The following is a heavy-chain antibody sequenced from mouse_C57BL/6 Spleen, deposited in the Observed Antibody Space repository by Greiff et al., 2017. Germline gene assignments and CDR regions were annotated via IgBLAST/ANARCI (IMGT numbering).Heavy chain of an antibody. CDR3: ASWYDAMDY. Sequence: QVQLQQPGAELVKPGASVKLSCKASGYTFTSYWMHWVKQRPGQGLEWIGMIHPNSGSTNYNETFKSKATLTVDKSASTAYMRLSSLTSEDSAVYYCASWYDAMDYWGQGTSVTVSS. V-gene: IGHV1-64*01. CDR1: GYTFTSYW. J-gene: IGHJ4*01. CDR2: IHPNSGST.